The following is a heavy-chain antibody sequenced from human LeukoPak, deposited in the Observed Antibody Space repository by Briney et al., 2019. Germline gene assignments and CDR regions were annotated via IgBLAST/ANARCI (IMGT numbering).Heavy chain of an antibody. CDR2: ISAYNGNT. J-gene: IGHJ4*02. D-gene: IGHD2-21*01. CDR1: GYTFTSYG. Sequence: ASVKVSCKASGYTFTSYGISWVRQAPGQGLEWMGWISAYNGNTNYAQKLQGRVTMTTDTSTSTAYMELRSLRSDDTAVYYCARGARPIAMRNYFDYWGQGTLVTVSS. V-gene: IGHV1-18*01. CDR3: ARGARPIAMRNYFDY.